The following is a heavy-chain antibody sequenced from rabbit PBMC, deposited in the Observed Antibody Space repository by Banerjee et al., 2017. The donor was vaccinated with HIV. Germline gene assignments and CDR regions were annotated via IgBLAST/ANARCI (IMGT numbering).Heavy chain of an antibody. V-gene: IGHV1S45*01. J-gene: IGHJ3*01. CDR3: ARDVSGWYLDRLDL. CDR2: IYAGSGIT. D-gene: IGHD1-1*01. CDR1: GFDFSNYYM. Sequence: QEQLEESGGGLVQPGGSLKLSCKASGFDFSNYYMNWVRQAPGKGLEWIACIYAGSGITYYASWAKGRFTISKTSSTTVTLQMTSLTAADTATYFCARDVSGWYLDRLDLWGQGTLVTVS.